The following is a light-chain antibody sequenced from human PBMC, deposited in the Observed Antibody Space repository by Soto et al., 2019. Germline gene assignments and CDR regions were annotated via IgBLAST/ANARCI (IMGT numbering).Light chain of an antibody. CDR2: LGS. CDR1: QRLLHSNGNIF. CDR3: MRALQTPYT. J-gene: IGKJ2*01. V-gene: IGKV2-28*01. Sequence: EIVMTQSPPSLTVTPGEPASISCTSSQRLLHSNGNIFLDWYLQKPGQSPQLLIYLGSNRASGVSDRVSGSETGTYFTLKISRVEAEDVGVYYCMRALQTPYTFGQGTKLEIK.